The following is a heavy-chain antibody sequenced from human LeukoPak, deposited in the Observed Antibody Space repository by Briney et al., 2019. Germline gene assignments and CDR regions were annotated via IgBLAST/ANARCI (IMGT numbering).Heavy chain of an antibody. V-gene: IGHV1-18*01. J-gene: IGHJ3*02. CDR1: GYTFTSYG. Sequence: GASVKVSCKASGYTFTSYGISWVRQAPGQGLEWMGWISAYNGNTNYAQKLRGRVTMTTDTSTSTAHMELRSLRSDDTAVYYCARDRRDASRVVLDAFDIWGQGTMVTVSS. D-gene: IGHD2-15*01. CDR3: ARDRRDASRVVLDAFDI. CDR2: ISAYNGNT.